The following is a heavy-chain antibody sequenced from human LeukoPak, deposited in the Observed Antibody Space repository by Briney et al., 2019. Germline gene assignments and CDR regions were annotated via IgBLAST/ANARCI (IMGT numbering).Heavy chain of an antibody. Sequence: ASVKLSCKASGYTFTGYFIHWVRQAPGQGHELMGWINPNSGGTYYAKKFQGRGTMTRDTSISTAYMELSRLTSDDTAVYYCASTLAAGTSYFDYWGQGTLVTVSS. CDR3: ASTLAAGTSYFDY. D-gene: IGHD6-13*01. J-gene: IGHJ4*02. CDR2: INPNSGGT. CDR1: GYTFTGYF. V-gene: IGHV1-2*02.